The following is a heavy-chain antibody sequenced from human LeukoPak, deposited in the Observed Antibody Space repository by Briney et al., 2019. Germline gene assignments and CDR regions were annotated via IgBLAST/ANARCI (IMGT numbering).Heavy chain of an antibody. CDR3: ARDRGGKGSAIFY. Sequence: ASVKVSCKASGYNFPSYGINWVRQAPGQGLEWMGWIRPHTGETNSAQRFQDRVTMTTDTSATTAYMELRSLRFDDTAVYYCARDRGGKGSAIFYWGQGSLVTVSS. J-gene: IGHJ4*02. V-gene: IGHV1-18*01. CDR2: IRPHTGET. CDR1: GYNFPSYG. D-gene: IGHD2-2*01.